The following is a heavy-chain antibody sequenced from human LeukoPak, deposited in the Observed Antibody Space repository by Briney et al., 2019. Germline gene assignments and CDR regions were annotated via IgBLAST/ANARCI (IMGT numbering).Heavy chain of an antibody. CDR3: ARDAGSEQHVSNWFDP. D-gene: IGHD6-6*01. V-gene: IGHV1-2*02. Sequence: ASVTVSCKASGYTFTGYYMHWVRQAPGQGLEWMGWINPNSGGTNYAQKFQGRVTMTRDTSISTAYMELSSLRSDDTAVYYCARDAGSEQHVSNWFDPWGQGALVTVSS. J-gene: IGHJ5*02. CDR2: INPNSGGT. CDR1: GYTFTGYY.